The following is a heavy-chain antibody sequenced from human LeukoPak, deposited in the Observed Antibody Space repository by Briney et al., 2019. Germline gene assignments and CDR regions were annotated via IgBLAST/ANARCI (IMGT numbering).Heavy chain of an antibody. J-gene: IGHJ3*02. CDR2: ISSNGGST. V-gene: IGHV3-64*01. CDR1: GFTFSSYA. D-gene: IGHD5-18*01. CDR3: ARGKNPRRRQLWPGDAFDI. Sequence: HPGGSLRLSSAASGFTFSSYAMHWVRQAPGKGLEYVSAISSNGGSTYYANSVKGRFTISRDNSKNTLYLQMGSLRAEDMAVYYCARGKNPRRRQLWPGDAFDIWGQGTMVTVSS.